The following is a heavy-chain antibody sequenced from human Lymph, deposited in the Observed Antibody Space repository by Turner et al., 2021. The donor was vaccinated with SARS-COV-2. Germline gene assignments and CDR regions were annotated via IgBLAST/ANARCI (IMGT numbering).Heavy chain of an antibody. CDR1: GFTFSYYW. V-gene: IGHV3-7*01. CDR2: IKQDGSEK. J-gene: IGHJ4*02. Sequence: EVQLVESGGGLVQPGGALRPSWAASGFTFSYYWMSWVRQAPGKGLEWVANIKQDGSEKYYVDSVKGRFTISRDNAKNSLFLQMNSLRAEDTAVYYCARMGSSSWYFDYWGQGTLVTVSS. CDR3: ARMGSSSWYFDY. D-gene: IGHD1-26*01.